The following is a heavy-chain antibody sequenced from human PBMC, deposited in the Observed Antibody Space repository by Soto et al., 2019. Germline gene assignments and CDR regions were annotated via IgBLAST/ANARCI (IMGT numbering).Heavy chain of an antibody. J-gene: IGHJ6*02. CDR3: ARHHGSTGSYFGMDV. D-gene: IGHD6-13*01. CDR2: IYPGDSDT. CDR1: GYSFTSYW. Sequence: GESLKISCHGSGYSFTSYWINWVHQMPGKGLEWMGIIYPGDSDTRYSPSFQGQVTISADKSINTAYLQWRSLKASDTAVYYCARHHGSTGSYFGMDVWGQGTRVTVSS. V-gene: IGHV5-51*07.